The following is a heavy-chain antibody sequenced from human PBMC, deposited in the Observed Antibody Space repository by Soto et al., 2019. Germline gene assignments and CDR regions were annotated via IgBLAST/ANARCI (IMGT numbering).Heavy chain of an antibody. D-gene: IGHD3-22*01. Sequence: GESLKISCVASGFTFSSYGMHWVRQAPGKGLEWVAVISYDGSNKYYADSVKGRFTISRDNSKNTLYLQMNSLRAEDTAVYYCAKVPVLIYDSSGYPRDYWGQGTLVTVSS. CDR2: ISYDGSNK. J-gene: IGHJ4*02. V-gene: IGHV3-30*18. CDR3: AKVPVLIYDSSGYPRDY. CDR1: GFTFSSYG.